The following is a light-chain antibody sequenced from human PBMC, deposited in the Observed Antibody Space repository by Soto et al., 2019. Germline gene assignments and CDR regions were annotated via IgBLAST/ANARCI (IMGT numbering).Light chain of an antibody. CDR3: QEYTNWTLYA. Sequence: EIVMTQSTATLSVSPGERDTRSCRASQSGSSNLAWYQQKPCQAPRLLIYGASTRATGITARFSGSGSGTEFNLTIRSLESEGFAVYYCQEYTNWTLYAFGHGIKLEI. J-gene: IGKJ2*01. V-gene: IGKV3-15*01. CDR2: GAS. CDR1: QSGSSN.